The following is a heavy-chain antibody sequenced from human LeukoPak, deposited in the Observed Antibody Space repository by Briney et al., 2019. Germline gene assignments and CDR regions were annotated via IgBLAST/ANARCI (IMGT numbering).Heavy chain of an antibody. J-gene: IGHJ6*02. D-gene: IGHD5-18*01. Sequence: GESLQISCKGSGYSLTSYWIGWVRQMPGKGLEWMGIIYPGDSDTRYSPSFQGQVTISADKSISTAYLQWSSLKASDTAMYYCARRVPRGYSYGADYYGMDVWGQGTTVTVSS. CDR2: IYPGDSDT. CDR3: ARRVPRGYSYGADYYGMDV. V-gene: IGHV5-51*01. CDR1: GYSLTSYW.